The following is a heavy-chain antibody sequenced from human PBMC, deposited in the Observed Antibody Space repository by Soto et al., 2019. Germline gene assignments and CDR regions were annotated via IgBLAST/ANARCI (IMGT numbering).Heavy chain of an antibody. CDR1: GFSVTTSAMG. CDR2: IYWNDVK. CDR3: AHNGGVAVDYFDS. D-gene: IGHD6-19*01. V-gene: IGHV2-5*01. J-gene: IGHJ4*02. Sequence: QITLKESGPPLVKPTPTLTLPCAFSGFSVTTSAMGVGCIRQPPGQPLEWLALIYWNDVKRYSPSLKRRLTIPQETSKNQVVLTMTNMDPVDTATYYCAHNGGVAVDYFDSWGQGTLVTVSS.